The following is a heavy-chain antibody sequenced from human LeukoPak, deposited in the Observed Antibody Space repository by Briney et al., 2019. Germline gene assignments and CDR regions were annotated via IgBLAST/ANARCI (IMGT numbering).Heavy chain of an antibody. CDR1: GGSISSGGYY. V-gene: IGHV4-30-2*01. J-gene: IGHJ6*03. D-gene: IGHD4-11*01. CDR2: IYHSGST. Sequence: SETLSLTCTVSGGSISSGGYYWSRIRQPPGKGLEWIGYIYHSGSTYYNPSLKSRVTISVDRSKNQFSLKLSSVTAADTAVYYCARGKPYSYYYYYYYMDVWGKGTTVTVSS. CDR3: ARGKPYSYYYYYYYMDV.